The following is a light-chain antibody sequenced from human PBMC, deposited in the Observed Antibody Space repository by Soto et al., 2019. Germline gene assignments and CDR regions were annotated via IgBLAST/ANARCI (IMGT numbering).Light chain of an antibody. J-gene: IGKJ4*01. CDR3: QQTKSYPST. Sequence: DIQMTQSPTTLSASVGDRVTITCRASQTINNYLNWYQQKPGKAPKCLIYGASSLQSGVPSGFSGSGFGTDFTLTISSLRAEDFAIYFCQQTKSYPSTFGGGTKVDI. V-gene: IGKV1-39*01. CDR2: GAS. CDR1: QTINNY.